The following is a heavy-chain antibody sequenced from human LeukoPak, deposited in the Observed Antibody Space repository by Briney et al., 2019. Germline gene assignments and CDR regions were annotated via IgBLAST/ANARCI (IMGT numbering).Heavy chain of an antibody. J-gene: IGHJ6*03. Sequence: ASVKVSCKASGYTLTGHYMHWVGRAPGQGLEWLGWINPNSGGTNYAQKFQGRVTMTRDTSISTAYMELSRLRSDDTAVYYCARVGTHYYYYMDVWGKGTTVTVSS. CDR1: GYTLTGHY. D-gene: IGHD1-1*01. CDR3: ARVGTHYYYYMDV. CDR2: INPNSGGT. V-gene: IGHV1-2*02.